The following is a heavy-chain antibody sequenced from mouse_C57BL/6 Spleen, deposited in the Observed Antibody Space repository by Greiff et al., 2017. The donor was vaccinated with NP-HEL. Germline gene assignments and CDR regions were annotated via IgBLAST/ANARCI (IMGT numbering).Heavy chain of an antibody. J-gene: IGHJ2*01. V-gene: IGHV1-69*01. CDR1: GYTFTSYW. D-gene: IGHD2-1*01. Sequence: VQLQQPGAELVMPGASVKLSCKASGYTFTSYWMHWVKQRPGQGLEWIGEIDPSDSYTNYNQKFKGKSTLTVDKSSSTAYMQLSSLTSEDSAVYYCAGGNYSYFDYWGQGTTLTVSS. CDR3: AGGNYSYFDY. CDR2: IDPSDSYT.